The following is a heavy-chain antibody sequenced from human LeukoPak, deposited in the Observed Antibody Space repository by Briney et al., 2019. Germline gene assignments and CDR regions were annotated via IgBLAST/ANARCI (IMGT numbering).Heavy chain of an antibody. CDR1: GYTFTRYG. J-gene: IGHJ5*02. Sequence: GASVKVSCKASGYTFTRYGVAWGREAPGQGPEWMGWISGYNTNAHYAQSVQGRVTLTTDTSTSTAYMELRSLRSDDTAVYYCARVSRDCSSISCTWEDGREPWGQGTLVIVSS. D-gene: IGHD2-2*01. CDR3: ARVSRDCSSISCTWEDGREP. V-gene: IGHV1-18*01. CDR2: ISGYNTNA.